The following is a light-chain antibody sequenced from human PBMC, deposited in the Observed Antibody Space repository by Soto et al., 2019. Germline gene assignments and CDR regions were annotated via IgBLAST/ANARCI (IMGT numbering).Light chain of an antibody. CDR3: QQYGSSGT. Sequence: EIFFTQSPSTPAFSPGERAPPPFRASQSVSSTSLAWYQQKPGQAPRLLIYGASSRAPGIPDRFSGSGSGTDFTLTISRLEPEDFAVYYCQQYGSSGTFGQGTKVDIK. J-gene: IGKJ1*01. CDR1: QSVSSTS. CDR2: GAS. V-gene: IGKV3-20*01.